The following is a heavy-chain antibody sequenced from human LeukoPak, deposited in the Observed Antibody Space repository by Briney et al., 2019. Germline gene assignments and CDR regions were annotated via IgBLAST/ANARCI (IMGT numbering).Heavy chain of an antibody. D-gene: IGHD6-13*01. CDR2: IIPIFGTA. V-gene: IGHV1-69*05. Sequence: SVKVSCKASGGTFSSYAISWVRQAPGQGLEWMGRIIPIFGTANYAQKFQGRVTMTRNTSISTAYMELSSLRSEDTAVYYCARGSIAAARGFQHWGQGTLVTVSS. CDR3: ARGSIAAARGFQH. CDR1: GGTFSSYA. J-gene: IGHJ1*01.